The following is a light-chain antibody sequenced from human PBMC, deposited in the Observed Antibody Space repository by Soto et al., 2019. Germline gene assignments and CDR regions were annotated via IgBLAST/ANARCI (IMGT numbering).Light chain of an antibody. J-gene: IGLJ1*01. V-gene: IGLV2-11*01. CDR2: DVN. CDR3: CSYSGTYV. CDR1: SSDVGGLNY. Sequence: QSALTQPRSVSGSPGQSVTISCTEASSDVGGLNYVSWYQLHPGKGPTLLIYDVNKRPSGVPDRFSGSESGNTASLTISGLLPDDEADYYCCSYSGTYVFGTGTKLTVL.